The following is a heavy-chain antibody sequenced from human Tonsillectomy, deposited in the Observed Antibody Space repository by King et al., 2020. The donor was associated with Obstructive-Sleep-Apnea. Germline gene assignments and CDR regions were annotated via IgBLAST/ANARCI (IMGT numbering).Heavy chain of an antibody. CDR1: GFTFDTYA. Sequence: QLVQSGGGVVQPGRSLRLSCAASGFTFDTYAMHCVRQAPGKGLEPLSVISYDGTIKYYSDSVKGRFTISRDNPKNTQYLQMNSLRPDDTAVYYCARGFLQWMPRCGMDVWGQGTTVTVSS. CDR2: ISYDGTIK. V-gene: IGHV3-30*04. J-gene: IGHJ6*02. CDR3: ARGFLQWMPRCGMDV. D-gene: IGHD3-3*01.